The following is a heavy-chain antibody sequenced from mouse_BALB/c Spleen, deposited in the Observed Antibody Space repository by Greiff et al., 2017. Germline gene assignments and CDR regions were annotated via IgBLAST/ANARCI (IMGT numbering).Heavy chain of an antibody. CDR3: ARDGNYGAWFAY. Sequence: EVKLMESGGGLVQPGGSRKLSCAASGFTFSSFGMHWVRQAPEKGLEWVAYISSGSSTIYYADTVKGRFTISRDNPKNTLFLQMTSLRSEDTAMYYCARDGNYGAWFAYWGQGTLVTVSA. J-gene: IGHJ3*01. CDR1: GFTFSSFG. CDR2: ISSGSSTI. V-gene: IGHV5-17*02. D-gene: IGHD2-1*01.